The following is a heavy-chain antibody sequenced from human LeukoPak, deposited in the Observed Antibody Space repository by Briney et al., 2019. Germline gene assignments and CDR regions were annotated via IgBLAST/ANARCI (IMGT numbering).Heavy chain of an antibody. CDR1: GYTFTGYY. V-gene: IGHV1-2*02. CDR2: INHNRGGE. CDR3: ARVDYYYYYMDV. J-gene: IGHJ6*03. Sequence: VASVKVSCKASGYTFTGYYMHWVRQAPGQGLEWMGWINHNRGGENYAQKFKGRFTMTRDTAISTAYMELSRLRSEDTAVYYCARVDYYYYYMDVWGKGTTVSVSS.